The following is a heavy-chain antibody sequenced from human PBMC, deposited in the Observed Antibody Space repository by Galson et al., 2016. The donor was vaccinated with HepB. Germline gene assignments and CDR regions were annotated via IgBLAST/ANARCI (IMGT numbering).Heavy chain of an antibody. V-gene: IGHV4-59*08. D-gene: IGHD3-10*01. CDR3: GGGRGVIDY. CDR2: ICYGGTT. Sequence: SETLSLTCTISGGSISSKCWNWIRQPPGKGLEWIGYICYGGTTNYNPSLKSRVTLSLDTSKKQLSLNLTSVNAAETAVYYCGGGRGVIDYWGQGTVVIVSS. CDR1: GGSISSKC. J-gene: IGHJ4*02.